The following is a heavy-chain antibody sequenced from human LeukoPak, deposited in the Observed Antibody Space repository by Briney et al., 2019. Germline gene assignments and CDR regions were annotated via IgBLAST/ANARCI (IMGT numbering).Heavy chain of an antibody. J-gene: IGHJ4*02. CDR3: ARDRPYSGSYYPFDY. CDR1: GGSISSYY. Sequence: SETLSLTCTVSGGSISSYYWSWIRQPAGKGLEWIGRIYTSGSTNYNPSLKSRVTMSVDTSKNQFSLKLSSVTAADTAVYYCARDRPYSGSYYPFDYWGQGTLVTVSS. V-gene: IGHV4-4*07. CDR2: IYTSGST. D-gene: IGHD1-26*01.